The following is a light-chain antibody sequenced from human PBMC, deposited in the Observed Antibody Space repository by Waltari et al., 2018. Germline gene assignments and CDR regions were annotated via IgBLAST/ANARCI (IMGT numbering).Light chain of an antibody. CDR2: DGS. V-gene: IGLV2-14*02. CDR3: SSYISNSTLEL. Sequence: QQQPDICPERMLYDGSKRPSGVSNRCSFSKSGNTASLTISGLQAEDEADYYCSSYISNSTLELFGGGTSLTVL. J-gene: IGLJ2*01.